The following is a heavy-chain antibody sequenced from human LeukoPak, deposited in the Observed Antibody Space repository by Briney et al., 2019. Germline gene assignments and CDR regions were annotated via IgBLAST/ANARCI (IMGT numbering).Heavy chain of an antibody. V-gene: IGHV3-66*01. D-gene: IGHD3-10*01. CDR3: AKGGNYYGSGTYYSPRWFDP. CDR1: GFTVSSNY. Sequence: GGSLRLSCAASGFTVSSNYMSWVRQAPGKGLEWVSVIYSGGNTYYADSVKGRFTISRDNSKNTLYLQMNSLRAEDTAVYYCAKGGNYYGSGTYYSPRWFDPRGQGTLVIVSS. CDR2: IYSGGNT. J-gene: IGHJ5*02.